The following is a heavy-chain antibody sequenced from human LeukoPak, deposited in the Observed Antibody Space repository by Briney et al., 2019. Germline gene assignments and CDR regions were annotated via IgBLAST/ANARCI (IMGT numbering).Heavy chain of an antibody. D-gene: IGHD1-26*01. CDR1: GGSISTSTSSHY. V-gene: IGHV4-39*07. CDR3: ARALSGYDAFDI. CDR2: IYYSGSS. J-gene: IGHJ3*02. Sequence: PSETLSLTCSVSGGSISTSTSSHYWGWIRQPPGKGLEWIGSIYYSGSSYHNPSLKSRVTISVDMSKKQFSLKLSSVTAADTAVYSCARALSGYDAFDIWGQGTMVTVSS.